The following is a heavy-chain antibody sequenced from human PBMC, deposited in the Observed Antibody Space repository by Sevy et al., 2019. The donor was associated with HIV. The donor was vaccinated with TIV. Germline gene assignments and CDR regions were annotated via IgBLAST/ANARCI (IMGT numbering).Heavy chain of an antibody. CDR1: GFTFSSYG. D-gene: IGHD4-17*01. Sequence: GGSLRLSCAASGFTFSSYGMHWVRQAPGKGLEWVAVISYDGSNKYYADSVKGRFTISRDNSKNTRYLQMNSLSAEDTAVYYCAKDGGDYGYDYWGQGTLVTVSS. CDR2: ISYDGSNK. CDR3: AKDGGDYGYDY. V-gene: IGHV3-30*18. J-gene: IGHJ4*02.